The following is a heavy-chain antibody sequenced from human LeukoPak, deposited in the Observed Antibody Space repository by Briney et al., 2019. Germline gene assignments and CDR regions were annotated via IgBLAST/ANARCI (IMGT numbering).Heavy chain of an antibody. V-gene: IGHV3-23*01. CDR1: GFTFSSYA. J-gene: IGHJ2*01. Sequence: GGSLRLSCAASGFTFSSYAMSWVRQAPGKGLEWVSAISGSGGSTYYADSVKGRFTISRDNSKNTLYLQMNSLRAEDTAVYYCAKGPYCSSTSCYRLGWYFDLWGRGTLVTVSS. CDR2: ISGSGGST. CDR3: AKGPYCSSTSCYRLGWYFDL. D-gene: IGHD2-2*02.